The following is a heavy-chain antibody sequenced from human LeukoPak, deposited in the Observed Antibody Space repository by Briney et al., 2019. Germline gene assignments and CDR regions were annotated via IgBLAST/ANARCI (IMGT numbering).Heavy chain of an antibody. Sequence: SETLSLTCTVSGGSISSYYWSWIRQPPGKGLEWIGYIYYSGSTNYNPSLKSRVTISVDTSKNQFSLKLSSVTAADTAVYYCARLRITMIVVYSWGQGTLVTVSS. J-gene: IGHJ5*02. V-gene: IGHV4-59*08. CDR3: ARLRITMIVVYS. CDR1: GGSISSYY. D-gene: IGHD3-22*01. CDR2: IYYSGST.